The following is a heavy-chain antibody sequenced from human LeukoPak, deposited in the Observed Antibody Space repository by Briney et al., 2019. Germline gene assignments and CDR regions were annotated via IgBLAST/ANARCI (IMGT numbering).Heavy chain of an antibody. CDR1: VLTISSYS. V-gene: IGHV3-30*18. CDR3: AKQVAGGQIDY. Sequence: PGRSLRLSCAASVLTISSYSMHWVRQAPCKGLEWVAVISYDGSNKYYADSVKGRFTISRDNSKNTLYLQMNSLRAEDTAVYYCAKQVAGGQIDYWGQGTLVTVSS. J-gene: IGHJ4*02. D-gene: IGHD6-19*01. CDR2: ISYDGSNK.